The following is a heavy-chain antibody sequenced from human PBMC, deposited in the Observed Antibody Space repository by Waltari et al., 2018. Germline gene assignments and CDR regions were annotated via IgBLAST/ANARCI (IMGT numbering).Heavy chain of an antibody. CDR3: ARWRGQQSEFDS. CDR2: IRQDYGV. D-gene: IGHD3-3*01. J-gene: IGHJ4*02. V-gene: IGHV3-7*03. Sequence: EVQLVESGGGLVQPGGSLRLSCAAAGFSFTTYSMAWVRQAPGKGLEWVANIRQDYGVEYGDSVKGRFTISRDSAKNSMYLQMNSLRAEDTAMYYCARWRGQQSEFDSWGPGTLVTVSS. CDR1: GFSFTTYS.